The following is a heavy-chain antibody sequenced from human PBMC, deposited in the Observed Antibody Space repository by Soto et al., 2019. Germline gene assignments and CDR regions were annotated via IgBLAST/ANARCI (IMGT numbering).Heavy chain of an antibody. V-gene: IGHV4-34*12. CDR2: LIHGGST. D-gene: IGHD3-10*02. CDR1: NSSLGAFH. J-gene: IGHJ3*01. CDR3: ARSPLSYDYVRQTWREVGDSFDV. Sequence: SETLSLTCAIYNSSLGAFHWTWIRQPPGKGLEWIGELIHGGSTNYNPSLKSRVTFSLDTSKSQFSLHVMSVTAAGTAVYYCARSPLSYDYVRQTWREVGDSFDVWGRGTSVTVSS.